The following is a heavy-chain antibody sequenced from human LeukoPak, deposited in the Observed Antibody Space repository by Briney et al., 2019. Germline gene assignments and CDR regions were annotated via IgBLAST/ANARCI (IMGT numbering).Heavy chain of an antibody. D-gene: IGHD2-15*01. CDR1: GGSISSYY. J-gene: IGHJ6*03. V-gene: IGHV4-4*07. CDR2: IYTSGST. CDR3: ARDSSYCSGGSCYSHYYYMDV. Sequence: TSETLSLTCTVFGGSISSYYWSWIRQPAGKGLEWIGRIYTSGSTNYNPSLKSRVTMSVDTSKNQFSLKLSSVTAADTAVYYCARDSSYCSGGSCYSHYYYMDVWGKGTTVTVSS.